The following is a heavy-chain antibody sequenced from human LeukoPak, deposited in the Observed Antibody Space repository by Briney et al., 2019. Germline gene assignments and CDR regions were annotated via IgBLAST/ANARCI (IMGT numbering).Heavy chain of an antibody. CDR1: GFTFSSYR. V-gene: IGHV3-7*04. CDR3: ARVGQLGNWFDP. Sequence: GGSLRLSCAASGFTFSSYRLTWVRQAPGKGLEWVANINQDGSEKYYVDSVKGRITISRDNAKNSLYLQMNSLKAKDTAVYYCARVGQLGNWFDPWGQGTLVTVSS. CDR2: INQDGSEK. J-gene: IGHJ5*02. D-gene: IGHD6-13*01.